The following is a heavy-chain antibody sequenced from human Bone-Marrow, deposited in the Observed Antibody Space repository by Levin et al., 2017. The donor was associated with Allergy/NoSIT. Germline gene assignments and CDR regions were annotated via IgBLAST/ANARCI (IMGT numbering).Heavy chain of an antibody. V-gene: IGHV3-7*01. D-gene: IGHD2-21*01. CDR2: INEDGSQK. CDR1: DFTFSSFW. Sequence: GGSLRLSCASSDFTFSSFWMSWVRKLPGKGLEWVANINEDGSQKYYVDSVKGRFTISRDNTRDSLFLQMNSLYVEDTALYYCARIPYGGDSGIDKWGQGTLFTVS. J-gene: IGHJ4*02. CDR3: ARIPYGGDSGIDK.